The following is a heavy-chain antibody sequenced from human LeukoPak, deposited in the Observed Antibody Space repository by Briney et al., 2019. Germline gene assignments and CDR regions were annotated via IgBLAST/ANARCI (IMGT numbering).Heavy chain of an antibody. V-gene: IGHV3-66*02. J-gene: IGHJ3*01. Sequence: GGSLRLSCVASGLNVSDNYMNWVRQAPGKGLEWVSVMYSGGGTHYTDSVQGRFTFFRDTSKSSMYLQMNTLRTEDTAVYYCARGVGAYDAFDVWGQGTMVTVSS. D-gene: IGHD1-26*01. CDR3: ARGVGAYDAFDV. CDR2: MYSGGGT. CDR1: GLNVSDNY.